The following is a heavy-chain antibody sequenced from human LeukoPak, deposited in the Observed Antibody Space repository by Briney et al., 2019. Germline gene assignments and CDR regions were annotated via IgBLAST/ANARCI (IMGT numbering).Heavy chain of an antibody. D-gene: IGHD3-3*01. CDR1: GYTLTELS. CDR3: AVYAYYDFWSGYLLY. V-gene: IGHV1-24*01. J-gene: IGHJ4*02. Sequence: ASVKVSCKVSGYTLTELSMHWVRQAPGKGLEWMGGFDPEDGETIYAQKFQGRVTMTEDTSTDTAYMELSSLRSKDTAVYYCAVYAYYDFWSGYLLYWGQGTLVTVSS. CDR2: FDPEDGET.